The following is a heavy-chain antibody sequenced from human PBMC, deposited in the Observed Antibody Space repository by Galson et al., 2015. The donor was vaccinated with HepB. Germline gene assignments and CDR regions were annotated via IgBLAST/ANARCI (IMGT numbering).Heavy chain of an antibody. Sequence: SVKVSCKASGYTFTSYGISWVRQAPGQGLEWMGWISAYNGNTNYAQKLQGRVTMTTDTSTSTAYMELRSLRSDDTAVYYCARDALRFLEWFFACMDVWGQGTTVTVSS. CDR2: ISAYNGNT. CDR1: GYTFTSYG. CDR3: ARDALRFLEWFFACMDV. D-gene: IGHD3-3*01. V-gene: IGHV1-18*04. J-gene: IGHJ6*02.